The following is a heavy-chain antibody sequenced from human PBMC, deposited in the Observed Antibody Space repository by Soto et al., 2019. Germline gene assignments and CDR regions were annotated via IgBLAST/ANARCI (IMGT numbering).Heavy chain of an antibody. Sequence: SETLSLTCAVYGGSFSGYYWSWIRQPPGKGLEWIGEINHSGSTNYNPSLKSRVTISVDTSKNQFSLKLSSVTAADTAVYYCARGRGNQLLPRWNYYYYMDVWGKGTTVTVSS. D-gene: IGHD2-2*01. CDR2: INHSGST. V-gene: IGHV4-34*01. CDR3: ARGRGNQLLPRWNYYYYMDV. J-gene: IGHJ6*03. CDR1: GGSFSGYY.